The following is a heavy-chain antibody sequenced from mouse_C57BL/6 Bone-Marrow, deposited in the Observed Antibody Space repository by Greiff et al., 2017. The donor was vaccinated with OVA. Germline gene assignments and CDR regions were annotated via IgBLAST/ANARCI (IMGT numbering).Heavy chain of an antibody. CDR3: ARRSNYGFDY. D-gene: IGHD2-5*01. J-gene: IGHJ2*01. Sequence: EVKLVESGGGLVKPGGSLKLSCAASGFTFSDYGMHWVRQAPEKGLEWVAYISSGSSTIYYADTVKGRFTISRDNAKNTLFLQMTSLRSEDTAMYYCARRSNYGFDYWGQGTTLTVSS. CDR1: GFTFSDYG. V-gene: IGHV5-17*01. CDR2: ISSGSSTI.